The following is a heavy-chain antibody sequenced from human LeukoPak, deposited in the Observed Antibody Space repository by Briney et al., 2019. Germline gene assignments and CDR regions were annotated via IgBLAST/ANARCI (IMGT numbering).Heavy chain of an antibody. J-gene: IGHJ6*03. CDR3: ARGRKDGYSSSRKGAYYYMDV. Sequence: TSQTLSLTCTVAGGSISSFYCSWIRQPPGKGMEWIGYIYYSGRTNYNPSLKGRFTISVDPSKKQPSLKLSSVTAADTAVNYCARGRKDGYSSSRKGAYYYMDVWGKGTTVTVSS. CDR1: GGSISSFY. V-gene: IGHV4-59*01. D-gene: IGHD6-13*01. CDR2: IYYSGRT.